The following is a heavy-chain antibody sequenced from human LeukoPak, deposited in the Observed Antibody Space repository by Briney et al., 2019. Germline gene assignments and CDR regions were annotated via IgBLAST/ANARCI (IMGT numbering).Heavy chain of an antibody. D-gene: IGHD3-3*01. V-gene: IGHV3-21*01. J-gene: IGHJ4*02. CDR3: ARDGDYDFLRAPGY. CDR2: ISSSSSYI. CDR1: GFTFSSYW. Sequence: GGSLRLSCAASGFTFSSYWMSWVRQAPGKGLEWVSSISSSSSYIYYADSVKGRFTISRDNAKNSLYLQMNSLRAEDTAVYYCARDGDYDFLRAPGYWGQGTLVTVSS.